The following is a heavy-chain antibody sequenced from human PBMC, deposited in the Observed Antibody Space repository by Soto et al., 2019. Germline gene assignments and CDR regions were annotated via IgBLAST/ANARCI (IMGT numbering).Heavy chain of an antibody. J-gene: IGHJ4*02. Sequence: SETLSLTCTVSGRSIGSYYWSWIRQPPGKGLEWIGYIYYSGSTNYNPSLKSRVTISVDTSKNQFSLKLSSVTAADTAVYYCTRGSGYYYVWGQGSPVTVSS. D-gene: IGHD3-22*01. CDR3: TRGSGYYYV. CDR2: IYYSGST. CDR1: GRSIGSYY. V-gene: IGHV4-59*12.